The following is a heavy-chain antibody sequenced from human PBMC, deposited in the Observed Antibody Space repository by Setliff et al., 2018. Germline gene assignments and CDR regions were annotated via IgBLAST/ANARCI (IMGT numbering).Heavy chain of an antibody. D-gene: IGHD6-19*01. J-gene: IGHJ3*02. CDR1: GYIFTNYY. CDR2: INANTGGT. Sequence: ASVKVSCKPSGYIFTNYYIHWARQAPGQGLEWMGWINANTGGTREVQKFQGRVTMTRDTSIDTAYMEVNRLTYEDTAVYYCARVGGYASAWHGIEAFDIWGQGTKVTVSS. CDR3: ARVGGYASAWHGIEAFDI. V-gene: IGHV1-2*02.